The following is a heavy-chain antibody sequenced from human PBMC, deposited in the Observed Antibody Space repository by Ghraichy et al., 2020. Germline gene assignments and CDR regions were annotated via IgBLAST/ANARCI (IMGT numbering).Heavy chain of an antibody. CDR3: AHMDFEGSGYYLAVRHYYYYMDV. Sequence: SGPTLVKPTQTLTLTCTFSGFSLSTSGVGVGWIRQPPGKALEWLALIYWDDDKRYSPSLKSRLTITKDTSKNQVVLTMTNMDPVDTATYYCAHMDFEGSGYYLAVRHYYYYMDVWGKGTTVTVSS. J-gene: IGHJ6*03. D-gene: IGHD3-22*01. V-gene: IGHV2-5*02. CDR2: IYWDDDK. CDR1: GFSLSTSGVG.